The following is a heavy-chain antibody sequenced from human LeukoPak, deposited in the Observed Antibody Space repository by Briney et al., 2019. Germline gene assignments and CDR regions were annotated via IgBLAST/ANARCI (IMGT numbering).Heavy chain of an antibody. CDR2: INHRGSS. CDR3: ARGLPMIVVRWGAIDY. J-gene: IGHJ4*02. D-gene: IGHD3-22*01. Sequence: SETLSLACAVYGGSFSGYYWSWIRHPPGKGPEWIGEINHRGSSHDNPSLKGRVTIAVDTSKNQCSLKLSSVTAADTAVYYCARGLPMIVVRWGAIDYWGQGTLVTVSS. V-gene: IGHV4-34*01. CDR1: GGSFSGYY.